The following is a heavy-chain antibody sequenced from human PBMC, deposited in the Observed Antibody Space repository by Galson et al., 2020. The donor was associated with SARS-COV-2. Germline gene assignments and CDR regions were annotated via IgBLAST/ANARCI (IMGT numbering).Heavy chain of an antibody. V-gene: IGHV3-33*01. CDR1: GFTFSSYG. CDR2: IWYDGSNK. CDR3: ARETYSSSWNEIHFDY. J-gene: IGHJ4*02. D-gene: IGHD6-13*01. Sequence: GGSLSLSCAASGFTFSSYGMHWVRQAPATGLEWVAVIWYDGSNKYYADSVKGRFTISRDNSKNTLYLQMNSLRAEDTAVYYCARETYSSSWNEIHFDYWGQGTLVTVSS.